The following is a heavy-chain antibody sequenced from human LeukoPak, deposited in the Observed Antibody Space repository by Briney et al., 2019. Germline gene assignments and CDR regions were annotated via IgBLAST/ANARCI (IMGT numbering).Heavy chain of an antibody. CDR3: ARGHLGGDQNYYYYDMDV. CDR2: SSGSGSTI. Sequence: GGSLRLSCAASGFTFSNYYMNWIRQAPGKGLEWISYSSGSGSTIYYADSVKGRFTISRDNAKRSLYLQMNSLTAEDTAVYYCARGHLGGDQNYYYYDMDVWGKGTTVTISS. CDR1: GFTFSNYY. J-gene: IGHJ6*03. D-gene: IGHD1-26*01. V-gene: IGHV3-11*01.